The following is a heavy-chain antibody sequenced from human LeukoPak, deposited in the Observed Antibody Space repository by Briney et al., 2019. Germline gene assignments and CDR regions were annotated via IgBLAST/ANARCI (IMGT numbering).Heavy chain of an antibody. Sequence: SETLSLTCTVPNGSFSNHFWSWIRQPPGKGLEWIGYISYSGSAHYAPSLKSRVTISVDTSKNQFSLKLSSVTAADTAVYYCASGVAVDPDTFDIWGLGTLVAVSS. D-gene: IGHD6-19*01. V-gene: IGHV4-59*08. CDR1: NGSFSNHF. CDR2: ISYSGSA. CDR3: ASGVAVDPDTFDI. J-gene: IGHJ3*02.